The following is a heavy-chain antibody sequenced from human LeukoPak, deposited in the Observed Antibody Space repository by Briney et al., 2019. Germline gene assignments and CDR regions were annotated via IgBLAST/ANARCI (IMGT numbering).Heavy chain of an antibody. CDR2: ISYEGSNK. Sequence: GGPLRLSCAASGIPFGSYAMHWVRQAPGKGLEWVAVISYEGSNKYYADPVKGRFTIYRDNSKNILYLQMNSLGPEDTAVYSCARNLLSYDSSGSDAFDIWGQGTMVTVSS. V-gene: IGHV3-30-3*01. CDR1: GIPFGSYA. D-gene: IGHD3-22*01. CDR3: ARNLLSYDSSGSDAFDI. J-gene: IGHJ3*02.